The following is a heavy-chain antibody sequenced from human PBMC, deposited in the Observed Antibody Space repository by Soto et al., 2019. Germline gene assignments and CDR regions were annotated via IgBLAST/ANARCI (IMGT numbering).Heavy chain of an antibody. J-gene: IGHJ4*02. CDR1: GYTYTNCF. CDR2: INPIDGST. D-gene: IGHD5-12*01. V-gene: IGHV1-46*01. CDR3: ARGGPELATIGSFDY. Sequence: GAALKVSCKESGYTYTNCFMHWVRQDTGQGLEWMGRINPIDGSTTYAQKFQVRVTMTRDTSTSTVYMDLSSLRSDGTAVYYCARGGPELATIGSFDYWRQGTLVTVSS.